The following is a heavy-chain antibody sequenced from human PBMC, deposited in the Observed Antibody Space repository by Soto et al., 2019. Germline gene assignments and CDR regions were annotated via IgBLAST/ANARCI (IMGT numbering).Heavy chain of an antibody. CDR1: GGSFSGYY. CDR2: IDQSGST. Sequence: SETLSLTCAVYGGSFSGYYWNWLRQPPGEGLEWIGKIDQSGSTNYNPSLKSRVTMSVDTSRSQFSLKLTSVTAMDTAVYYCARPSPRYCSGGSCLEFPDAFDIWGQGTMVT. D-gene: IGHD2-15*01. V-gene: IGHV4-34*01. J-gene: IGHJ3*02. CDR3: ARPSPRYCSGGSCLEFPDAFDI.